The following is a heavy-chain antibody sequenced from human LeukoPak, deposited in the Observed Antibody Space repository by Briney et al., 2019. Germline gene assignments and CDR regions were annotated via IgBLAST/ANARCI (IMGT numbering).Heavy chain of an antibody. D-gene: IGHD3-10*01. CDR2: IYSDGRT. V-gene: IGHV3-66*01. CDR3: ARKYTYGFHC. J-gene: IGHJ4*02. Sequence: GGSLRLSCAASGFTVSSNYMSWVRQAPGKGLEWVSFIYSDGRTSYADSVKGRFTISRDNSKNTLYLQMNSLRAEDTAVYYCARKYTYGFHCWGQGTLVTAS. CDR1: GFTVSSNY.